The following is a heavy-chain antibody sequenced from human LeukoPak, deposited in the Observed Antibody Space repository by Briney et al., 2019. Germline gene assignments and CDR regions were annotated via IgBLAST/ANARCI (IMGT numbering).Heavy chain of an antibody. CDR2: IRRKAYGGTT. Sequence: PGGSLRLSCTASGFSFVDYAMSWVRQAPGKGLEWVGFIRRKAYGGTTEYAASVKGRFTISRDDSKNTLYLQMNSLKTEDTAVYYCTTAEYYDYVWGSYRYTDLGYWGQGTLVTVSS. V-gene: IGHV3-49*04. CDR1: GFSFVDYA. CDR3: TTAEYYDYVWGSYRYTDLGY. J-gene: IGHJ4*02. D-gene: IGHD3-16*02.